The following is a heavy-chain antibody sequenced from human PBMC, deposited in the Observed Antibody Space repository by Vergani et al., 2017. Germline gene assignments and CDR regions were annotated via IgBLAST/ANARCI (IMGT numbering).Heavy chain of an antibody. D-gene: IGHD2-2*01. CDR3: ARLTQGTATPYFHH. V-gene: IGHV3-48*01. J-gene: IGHJ1*01. Sequence: VQLVESGGGEVQPGRSLRLSCSAAGFPFSDYGVHWVRQAPGKGLEWISHISTASSTMKYADSVKGRFTISRDDVRNSLFLQMNSLRVEDTAVYYCARLTQGTATPYFHHWGQGTLVTVSS. CDR1: GFPFSDYG. CDR2: ISTASSTM.